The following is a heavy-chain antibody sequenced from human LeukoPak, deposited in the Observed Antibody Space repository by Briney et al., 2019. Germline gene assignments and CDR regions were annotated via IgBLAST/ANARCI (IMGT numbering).Heavy chain of an antibody. CDR3: ARRLHDYGDYGVGTLEYYFDY. Sequence: SETLSLTCTVSGDSISSNTYYWGWIRQPPGKGLEWIGSFYYSGSTYYNPSLKSRVTISVDTSKNHFSLNLNSVTAADTAVYYCARRLHDYGDYGVGTLEYYFDYWGQGTLVTVSS. V-gene: IGHV4-39*07. CDR2: FYYSGST. D-gene: IGHD4-17*01. CDR1: GDSISSNTYY. J-gene: IGHJ4*02.